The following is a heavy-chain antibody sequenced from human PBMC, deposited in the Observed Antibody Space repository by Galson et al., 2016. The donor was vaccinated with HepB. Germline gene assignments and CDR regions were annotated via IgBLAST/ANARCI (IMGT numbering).Heavy chain of an antibody. J-gene: IGHJ4*02. Sequence: SLRLSCAASGFTFSSYWMRWVRQAPGQGLEWVANIKQDGSEKNYVDSVKGRFTISRDNTKNSVSLQMDSLRDGDTAFYYCTRNSGGYYYWGQGILATVSS. CDR1: GFTFSSYW. D-gene: IGHD1-26*01. CDR3: TRNSGGYYY. V-gene: IGHV3-7*01. CDR2: IKQDGSEK.